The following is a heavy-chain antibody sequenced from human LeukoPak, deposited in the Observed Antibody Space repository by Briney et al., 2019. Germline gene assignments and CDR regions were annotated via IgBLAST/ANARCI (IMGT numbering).Heavy chain of an antibody. CDR1: GGSISSSSYY. CDR3: ARGNKDYGDYARGLSDY. J-gene: IGHJ4*02. D-gene: IGHD4-17*01. Sequence: PSETLSLTCTVSGGSISSSSYYWGWIRQPPGKGLEWIGSIYYSGSTYCNPSLKSRVTISVDTSKNQFSLKLSSVTAADTAVYYCARGNKDYGDYARGLSDYWGQGTLVTVSS. CDR2: IYYSGST. V-gene: IGHV4-39*07.